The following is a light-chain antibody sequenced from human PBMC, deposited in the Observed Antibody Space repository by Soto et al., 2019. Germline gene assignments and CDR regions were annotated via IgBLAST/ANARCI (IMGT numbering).Light chain of an antibody. CDR2: AAS. CDR1: QSLTNNY. V-gene: IGKV3-20*01. CDR3: QQYGSSLPVT. Sequence: EIVLTQSPGTLSLSPGERATLSCRASQSLTNNYLAWYQQKPGQAPRLLIYAASSRATGIPDRFSGSGSETDFTLTISRQEPEDFAVYYCQQYGSSLPVTFGGGTKV. J-gene: IGKJ4*01.